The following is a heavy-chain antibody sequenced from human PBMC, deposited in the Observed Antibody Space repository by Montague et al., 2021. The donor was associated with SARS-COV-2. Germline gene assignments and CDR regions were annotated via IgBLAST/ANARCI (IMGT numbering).Heavy chain of an antibody. Sequence: SLRLSCAVSGFTFSSYAMHWVRQAPGKGLEWVAVISYDGSNKYYADSVKGRFTISRDNSKNTLYLQMNSLRAEDTAVYYCARPALESYSKSWYLDYWSQGTLVTVSS. CDR1: GFTFSSYA. D-gene: IGHD6-13*01. CDR2: ISYDGSNK. V-gene: IGHV3-30*04. CDR3: ARPALESYSKSWYLDY. J-gene: IGHJ4*02.